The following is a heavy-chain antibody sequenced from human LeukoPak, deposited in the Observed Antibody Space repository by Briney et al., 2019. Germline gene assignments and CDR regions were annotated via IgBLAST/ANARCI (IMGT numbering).Heavy chain of an antibody. V-gene: IGHV6-1*01. J-gene: IGHJ4*02. Sequence: SQTLSLTCAISGDSVSSNSAAWNWIRQSPSRGLEWLGRTYYRSKWYYDYATSVKGRITINPDTSKNQFSLQLSSVTAADTAVYYCARLRGSLIIAAALPDYWGQGTLVTVSS. CDR2: TYYRSKWYY. CDR3: ARLRGSLIIAAALPDY. D-gene: IGHD6-13*01. CDR1: GDSVSSNSAA.